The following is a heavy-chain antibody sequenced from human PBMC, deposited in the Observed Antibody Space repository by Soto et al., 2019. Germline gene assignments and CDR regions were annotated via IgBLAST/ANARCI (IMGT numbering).Heavy chain of an antibody. V-gene: IGHV3-15*01. CDR2: IKSKTDGGTT. J-gene: IGHJ6*02. D-gene: IGHD6-6*01. CDR1: GFTFSNAW. Sequence: GGSLRLSCAASGFTFSNAWMSWVRQAPGKGLEWVGRIKSKTDGGTTDYAAPVKGRFTISRDDSKNTLYLQMNSLKTEDTAVYYCTTGTAARYYYYGMDVWGQGTTVTVSS. CDR3: TTGTAARYYYYGMDV.